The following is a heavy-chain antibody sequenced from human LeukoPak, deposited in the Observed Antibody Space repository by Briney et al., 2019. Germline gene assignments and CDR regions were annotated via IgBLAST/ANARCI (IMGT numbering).Heavy chain of an antibody. CDR2: INPNSGGT. V-gene: IGHV1-2*02. CDR1: GYTFTGYY. CDR3: ARDPLRYFDWLLPDTYYFDY. J-gene: IGHJ4*02. D-gene: IGHD3-9*01. Sequence: ASVKVSCKASGYTFTGYYMHWVRQAPGQGLEWMGWINPNSGGTNYAQKFQGRVTMTRDTSISTAYMELSRLRSDDTAVYYCARDPLRYFDWLLPDTYYFDYWGQGTLVTVSS.